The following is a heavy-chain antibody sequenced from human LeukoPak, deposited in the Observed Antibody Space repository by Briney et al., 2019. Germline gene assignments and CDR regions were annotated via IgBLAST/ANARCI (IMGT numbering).Heavy chain of an antibody. CDR2: TNHSGST. CDR1: GGSFSGYY. CDR3: AVWIRYFDWSRKGDAFDI. V-gene: IGHV4-34*01. D-gene: IGHD3-9*01. J-gene: IGHJ3*02. Sequence: SETLSLTCAVYGGSFSGYYWSWIRQPPGKGLEWIGETNHSGSTNYNPSLKSRVTISVDTSKNQFSLKLSSVTAADTAVYYCAVWIRYFDWSRKGDAFDIWGQGTMVTVSS.